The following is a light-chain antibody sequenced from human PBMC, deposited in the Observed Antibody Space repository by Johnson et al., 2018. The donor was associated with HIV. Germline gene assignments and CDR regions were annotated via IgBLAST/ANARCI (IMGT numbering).Light chain of an antibody. Sequence: QSVLTQPPSVSAAPGQKVTISCSGSSSNIGNNYVSWYQQLPGTAPKLLIYDNNKRPSGIPDRLSGSKSGTSATLGITGLQTGDEADYYCGTWHGSLSAVCGTGTKVTVL. CDR1: SSNIGNNY. J-gene: IGLJ1*01. CDR3: GTWHGSLSAV. CDR2: DNN. V-gene: IGLV1-51*01.